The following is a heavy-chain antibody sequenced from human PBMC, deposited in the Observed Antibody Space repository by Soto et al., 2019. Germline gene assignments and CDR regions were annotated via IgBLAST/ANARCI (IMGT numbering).Heavy chain of an antibody. CDR2: IWYDGNNK. J-gene: IGHJ4*02. CDR1: GFTFSNYG. D-gene: IGHD1-7*01. CDR3: ARGNYGASGIDY. Sequence: GGSLRLSCEGSGFTFSNYGIHWVRQAPGMGLDWVAVIWYDGNNKYYSESVKGRFTISRDDSKNTVFLEMSSLRAEDTAVYYCARGNYGASGIDYWGPGALVTVSS. V-gene: IGHV3-33*01.